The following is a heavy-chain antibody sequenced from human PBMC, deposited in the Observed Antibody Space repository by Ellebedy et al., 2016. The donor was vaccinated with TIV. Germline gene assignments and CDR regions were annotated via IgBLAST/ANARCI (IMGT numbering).Heavy chain of an antibody. J-gene: IGHJ3*02. CDR3: VHTGDRGI. CDR1: GYTFTSYG. Sequence: AASVKVSCKASGYTFTSYGLSWVRQAPGQGLEWMGWISTYNGDTKYAQNLQGRVTMTTDTSTSTAYVELGSLRSDDTAVYYCVHTGDRGIWGQGTMVTVSS. D-gene: IGHD3-10*01. V-gene: IGHV1-18*01. CDR2: ISTYNGDT.